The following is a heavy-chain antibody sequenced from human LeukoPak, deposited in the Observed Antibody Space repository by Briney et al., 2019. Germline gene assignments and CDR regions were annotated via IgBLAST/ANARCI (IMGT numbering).Heavy chain of an antibody. D-gene: IGHD4-17*01. CDR1: GFTFSNAW. Sequence: PGGSLRLSCAASGFTFSNAWMSWVRHAPGKGLEWVGRIKSKTDGGTTDYAAPVKGRFTISRDDSKNTLYLQMNSLKTEDTAVYYCTTDPLATVTYYWGEGTLVTVSS. CDR2: IKSKTDGGTT. CDR3: TTDPLATVTYY. V-gene: IGHV3-15*01. J-gene: IGHJ4*02.